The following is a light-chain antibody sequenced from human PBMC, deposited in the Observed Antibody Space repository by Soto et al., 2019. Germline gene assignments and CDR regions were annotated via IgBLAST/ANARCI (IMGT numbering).Light chain of an antibody. J-gene: IGKJ1*01. CDR3: QECNTYSGT. CDR1: QSISNW. Sequence: DIQMTQSPSTLSASVGDRVTITCRASQSISNWLAWYQQKPGKAPKLLIYMASNLESGVPSRFSGSGSGTEFTLTISSLQPDDFANYYCQECNTYSGTFGQGTKVEVK. CDR2: MAS. V-gene: IGKV1-5*03.